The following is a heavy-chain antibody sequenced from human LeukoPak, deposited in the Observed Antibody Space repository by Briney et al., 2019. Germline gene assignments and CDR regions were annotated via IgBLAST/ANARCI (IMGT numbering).Heavy chain of an antibody. D-gene: IGHD5-12*01. V-gene: IGHV3-23*01. CDR3: AREEIEEVPTLTFNWVATYYSHYMDV. CDR1: GFTFSSYA. CDR2: ISGSGGST. Sequence: GGSLRLSCAASGFTFSSYAMSWVRQAPGKGLEWVSAISGSGGSTYYADSVKGRFTISRDNSKNTLYLQMSSLRAEDTAVYHCAREEIEEVPTLTFNWVATYYSHYMDVWGKGTTVAVSS. J-gene: IGHJ6*03.